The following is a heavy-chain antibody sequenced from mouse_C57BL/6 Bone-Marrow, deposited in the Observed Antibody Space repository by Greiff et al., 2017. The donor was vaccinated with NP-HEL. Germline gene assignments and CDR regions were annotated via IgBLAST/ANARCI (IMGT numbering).Heavy chain of an antibody. CDR3: AIYGTRYWYFDV. CDR2: IYPGDGDT. Sequence: QVQLKESGPELVKPGASVKISCKASGYAFSSSWMNWVKQRPGKGLEWIGRIYPGDGDTKYNGKFKGKATLTADKSSSTAYMQLISLTSEDSAVYFCAIYGTRYWYFDVWGTGTTVTVSS. CDR1: GYAFSSSW. D-gene: IGHD1-1*01. V-gene: IGHV1-82*01. J-gene: IGHJ1*03.